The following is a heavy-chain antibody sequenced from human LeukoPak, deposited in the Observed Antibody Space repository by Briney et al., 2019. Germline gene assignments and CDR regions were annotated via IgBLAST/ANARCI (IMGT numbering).Heavy chain of an antibody. CDR3: ARYEKYSGYDIWALYFDY. V-gene: IGHV4-34*01. Sequence: SETLSLTCAVYGGSFSGYYWSWIRQPPGKGLEWIGEINHSGSTNYNPSLKSRVTISVDTSKNQFSLKLSSVTAADTAVYYCARYEKYSGYDIWALYFDYWGQGTLVTVSS. CDR2: INHSGST. D-gene: IGHD5-12*01. CDR1: GGSFSGYY. J-gene: IGHJ4*02.